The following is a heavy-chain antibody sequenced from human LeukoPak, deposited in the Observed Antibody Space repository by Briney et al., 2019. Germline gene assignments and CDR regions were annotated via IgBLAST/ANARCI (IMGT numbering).Heavy chain of an antibody. Sequence: GVSLRLSCAASGFTFSSYWMSWVRQAPGKGLEWVANIKQDGSEKYYVDSVKGRFTISRDNSKNTLYLQMNSLRAEDTAVYYCACSSGWKLDYWGQGTLVTVSS. J-gene: IGHJ4*02. CDR3: ACSSGWKLDY. CDR2: IKQDGSEK. D-gene: IGHD6-19*01. V-gene: IGHV3-7*01. CDR1: GFTFSSYW.